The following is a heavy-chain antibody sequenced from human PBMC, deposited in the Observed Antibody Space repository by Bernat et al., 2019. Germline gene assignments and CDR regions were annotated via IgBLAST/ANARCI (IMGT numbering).Heavy chain of an antibody. J-gene: IGHJ5*02. CDR1: GFTFSSYG. CDR3: AKDLFFVAVAGIADP. D-gene: IGHD6-19*01. V-gene: IGHV3-30*18. CDR2: ISYDGSNK. Sequence: QVQLVESGGGVVQPGRSLRLSCAASGFTFSSYGMHWVRQAPGKGLEWVAVISYDGSNKYYADSVRGRFPISSDNSKNTLYLQMNSLGAEDTAVYYCAKDLFFVAVAGIADPWGQGTLVTVSS.